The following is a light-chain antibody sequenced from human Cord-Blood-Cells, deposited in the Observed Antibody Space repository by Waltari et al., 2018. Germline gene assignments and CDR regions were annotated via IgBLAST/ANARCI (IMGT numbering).Light chain of an antibody. V-gene: IGKV4-1*01. CDR2: WAS. Sequence: DIVMTHSPDSLAVSLGERATINRKSSQSVLYSSNNKKYLAWYQQKPGQPPNLVIYWASTRESGVPDRFSGSGSGTDFTLTISSLQAEDVAVYYCQQYFSTPLTFGGGTKVEIK. J-gene: IGKJ4*01. CDR1: QSVLYSSNNKKY. CDR3: QQYFSTPLT.